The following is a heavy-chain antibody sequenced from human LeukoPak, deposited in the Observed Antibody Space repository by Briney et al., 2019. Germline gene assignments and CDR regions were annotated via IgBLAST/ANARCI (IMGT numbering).Heavy chain of an antibody. V-gene: IGHV1-8*01. CDR2: MNPNSGNT. J-gene: IGHJ6*02. CDR1: GYTFTSYD. CDR3: ASATIAAATGHHFYYGMGV. D-gene: IGHD6-25*01. Sequence: ASVKVSCKASGYTFTSYDINWVRQATGQGLEWMGWMNPNSGNTGYAQKFQGRVTMTRNTSISTAYMELSSLRSEDTAVYYCASATIAAATGHHFYYGMGVWGQGTTVTVSS.